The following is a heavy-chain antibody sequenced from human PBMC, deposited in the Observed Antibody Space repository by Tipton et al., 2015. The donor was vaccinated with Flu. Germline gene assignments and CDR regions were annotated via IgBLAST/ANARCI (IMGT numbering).Heavy chain of an antibody. CDR1: GGSISSSSYY. V-gene: IGHV4-39*07. CDR3: ARLRANYYDSSGYSDY. J-gene: IGHJ4*02. CDR2: IYYSGST. Sequence: TLSLTCTVSGGSISSSSYYWGWIRQPPGKGLERIGSIYYSGSTYYNPSLKSRVTISVDTSKNQFSLKLSSVTAADTAVYYCARLRANYYDSSGYSDYWGQGTLVTVSS. D-gene: IGHD3-22*01.